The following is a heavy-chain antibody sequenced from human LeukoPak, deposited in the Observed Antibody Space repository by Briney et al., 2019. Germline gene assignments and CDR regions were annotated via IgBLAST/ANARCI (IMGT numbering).Heavy chain of an antibody. CDR2: IKQDGSEK. CDR1: GFTFSSYW. CDR3: ARRLYYDYVWGSYRYKYYFDY. Sequence: GGSLRLSCAASGFTFSSYWMSWVRQAPGKGLEWVANIKQDGSEKYYVDSVKGRFTISRDSAKNSLYLQMNSLRAEDTAVYYCARRLYYDYVWGSYRYKYYFDYWGQGTLVTVSS. D-gene: IGHD3-16*02. J-gene: IGHJ4*02. V-gene: IGHV3-7*01.